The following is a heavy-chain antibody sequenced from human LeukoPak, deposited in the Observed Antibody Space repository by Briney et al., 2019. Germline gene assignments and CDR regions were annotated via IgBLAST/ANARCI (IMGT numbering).Heavy chain of an antibody. CDR3: ARDVAYDSSGYYPHYYYYYYMDV. D-gene: IGHD3-22*01. CDR1: GYSISSGYY. J-gene: IGHJ6*03. V-gene: IGHV4-38-2*02. Sequence: PSETLSLTCTVSGYSISSGYYWGWIRQPPGKGLEWIGSIYHSGSTYYNPSLKSRVTISVDTSKNQFSLKLSSVTAADTAVYYCARDVAYDSSGYYPHYYYYYYMDVWGKGTTVTVSS. CDR2: IYHSGST.